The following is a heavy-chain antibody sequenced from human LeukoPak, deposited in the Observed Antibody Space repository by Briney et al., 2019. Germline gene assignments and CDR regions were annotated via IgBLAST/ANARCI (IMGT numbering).Heavy chain of an antibody. CDR3: AKEPGIAVAGTRPDNWLDP. Sequence: PGGSLRLSCAASGFTFSSHAMSWVRQAPGKGLEWVSLVSGSGDITYYADSVKGRFTISRDNSKNTLYLQMNSLRAEDTSVYYCAKEPGIAVAGTRPDNWLDPWGQGTLVTVSS. CDR2: VSGSGDIT. J-gene: IGHJ5*02. V-gene: IGHV3-23*01. D-gene: IGHD6-19*01. CDR1: GFTFSSHA.